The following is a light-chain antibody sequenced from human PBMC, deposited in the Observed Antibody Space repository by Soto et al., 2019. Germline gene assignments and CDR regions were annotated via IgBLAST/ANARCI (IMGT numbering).Light chain of an antibody. J-gene: IGLJ1*01. CDR1: SSDVGGYNS. CDR2: EVS. CDR3: SSYTSGGLYV. Sequence: QSVLTQPASVSGSPGQSITISCTGTSSDVGGYNSVSWYQQHPDKAPKLMIYEVSNRPSGVSNRFSGSKSDNTASLTISGLQAEDEADYYCSSYTSGGLYVFAPGTKLTVL. V-gene: IGLV2-14*01.